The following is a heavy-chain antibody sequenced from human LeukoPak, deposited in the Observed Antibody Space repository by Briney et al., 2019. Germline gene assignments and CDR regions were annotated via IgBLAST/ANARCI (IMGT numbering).Heavy chain of an antibody. CDR1: GGSISSYY. D-gene: IGHD4-11*01. CDR2: IYYSGST. CDR3: ARHGVTTVTDSLYFQH. Sequence: PSETLSLTCTVSGGSISSYYWSWIRQPPGKGLDWIGYIYYSGSTDYNPSLKSRVTISVDTSKNQFPLKLSSVTAADTAVYYCARHGVTTVTDSLYFQHWGQGTLVTVSS. J-gene: IGHJ1*01. V-gene: IGHV4-59*08.